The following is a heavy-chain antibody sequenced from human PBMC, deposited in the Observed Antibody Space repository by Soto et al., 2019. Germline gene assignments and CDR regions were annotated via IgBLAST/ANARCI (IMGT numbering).Heavy chain of an antibody. Sequence: SETLSLTXAVSGYSISSGYYWGWIRQPPGKGLEWIGSIYHSGSTYYNPSLKSRVTISVDTSKNQFSLKLSSVTAADTAVYYCARAGQQLVYHWGQGTLVTVSS. J-gene: IGHJ4*02. CDR3: ARAGQQLVYH. CDR2: IYHSGST. CDR1: GYSISSGYY. D-gene: IGHD6-13*01. V-gene: IGHV4-38-2*01.